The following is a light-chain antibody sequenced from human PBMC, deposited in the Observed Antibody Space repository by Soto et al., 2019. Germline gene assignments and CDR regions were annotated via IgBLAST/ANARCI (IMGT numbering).Light chain of an antibody. J-gene: IGLJ1*01. Sequence: QSALTQPASVSGSPGQAITISCSGSSSDVGAHNFVSWYQHHPGKAPKLIIYEVSNRPSGVSNRFSGSRSGNTASLTISGLQAEDEADYYCSSYTDSSNYVFGTGTKLTVL. CDR1: SSDVGAHNF. CDR3: SSYTDSSNYV. V-gene: IGLV2-14*01. CDR2: EVS.